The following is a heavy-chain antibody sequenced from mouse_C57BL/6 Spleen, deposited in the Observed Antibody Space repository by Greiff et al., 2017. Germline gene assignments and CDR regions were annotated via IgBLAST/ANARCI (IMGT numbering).Heavy chain of an antibody. J-gene: IGHJ2*01. Sequence: QVQLQQPGAELVMPGASVKLSCKASGYTFTSYWMHWVKQRPGQGLEWIGEIDPSDSYTNYNQKFKGKSTLTVDKSSSTAYMQLSSLTSEDSAVYYCARAITTVLSFDYWGQGTTLTVSS. CDR2: IDPSDSYT. CDR3: ARAITTVLSFDY. CDR1: GYTFTSYW. D-gene: IGHD1-1*01. V-gene: IGHV1-69*01.